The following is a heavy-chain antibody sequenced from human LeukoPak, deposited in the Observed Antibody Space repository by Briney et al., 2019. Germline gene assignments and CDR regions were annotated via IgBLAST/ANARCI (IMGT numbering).Heavy chain of an antibody. Sequence: PGGSLRLSCAASGFTFSTYAMSWVRQAPGKGLEWVSAISGSGGSTYYADSVKGRFTISRDNSKNTLYLQMNSLRAEDTAVYYCASNIDYDFWSGYNYWGQGTLVTVSS. CDR1: GFTFSTYA. D-gene: IGHD3-3*01. J-gene: IGHJ4*02. CDR2: ISGSGGST. V-gene: IGHV3-23*01. CDR3: ASNIDYDFWSGYNY.